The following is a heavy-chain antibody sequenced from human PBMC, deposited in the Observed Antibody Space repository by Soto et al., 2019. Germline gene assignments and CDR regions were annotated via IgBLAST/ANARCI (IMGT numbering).Heavy chain of an antibody. CDR2: ISYDGSNK. Sequence: QVQLVESGGGVVQPGRSLRLSCAASGFPFTSYGMHWVREGPGKGLEWVAVISYDGSNKFYADSVKGRFTISRDNSKNTLYLQMNSLRPEDTALYYCVAGQYDFEYRGQGTLVIVSS. J-gene: IGHJ4*02. CDR3: VAGQYDFEY. V-gene: IGHV3-30*03. CDR1: GFPFTSYG.